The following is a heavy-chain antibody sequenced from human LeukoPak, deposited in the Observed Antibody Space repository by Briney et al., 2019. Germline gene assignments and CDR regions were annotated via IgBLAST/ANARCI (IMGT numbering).Heavy chain of an antibody. CDR3: ARQKVARITGTTVEYFDY. D-gene: IGHD1-20*01. J-gene: IGHJ4*02. CDR1: GGSISSSNW. V-gene: IGHV4-4*02. CDR2: IYHSGST. Sequence: PSGTLSLTCAVSGGSISSSNWWSWVRQPPGKGLEWIGEIYHSGSTNYNPSLKSRVTISVDKSKNQFSLKLSSVTAADTAVYYCARQKVARITGTTVEYFDYWGQGTLVTVSS.